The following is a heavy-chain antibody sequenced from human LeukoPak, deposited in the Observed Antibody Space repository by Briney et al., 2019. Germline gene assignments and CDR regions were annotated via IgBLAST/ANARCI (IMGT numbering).Heavy chain of an antibody. V-gene: IGHV3-7*01. Sequence: QPGGSLRLSCAASGFTFSSYGMHWVRQAPGKGLQWVANIKTDGSEKYYVDSVKGRFTISRDNAKNSLYLQMNSLRAEDTAVYYCATYSSLNRREFQFWGQGTLLTVSS. CDR1: GFTFSSYG. D-gene: IGHD3-22*01. J-gene: IGHJ1*01. CDR2: IKTDGSEK. CDR3: ATYSSLNRREFQF.